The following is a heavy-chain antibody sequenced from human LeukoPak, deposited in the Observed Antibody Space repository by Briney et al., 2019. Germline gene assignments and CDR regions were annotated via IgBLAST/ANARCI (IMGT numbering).Heavy chain of an antibody. V-gene: IGHV3-30-3*01. Sequence: GGSLRLSCAASGFTFSSYAMHWVRQAPGKGLEWVAVMSYDGSNKYYADSVKGRFTISRDNSKNTLYLQMNSLRAEDTAVYYCARDKGDDSSGYYYLNWFDPWGQGTLVTVSS. J-gene: IGHJ5*02. CDR2: MSYDGSNK. CDR3: ARDKGDDSSGYYYLNWFDP. D-gene: IGHD3-22*01. CDR1: GFTFSSYA.